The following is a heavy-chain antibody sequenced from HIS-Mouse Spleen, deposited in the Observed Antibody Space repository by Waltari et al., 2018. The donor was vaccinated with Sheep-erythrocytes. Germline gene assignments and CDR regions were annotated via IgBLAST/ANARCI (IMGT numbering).Heavy chain of an antibody. CDR2: IYSGGRP. J-gene: IGHJ3*02. CDR1: GCPFSRHY. CDR3: ARGHPDYGDYDAFDI. Sequence: EVQLVESGGGLIQPGGSLRLSCAASGCPFSRHYSSVFPQAPGKGLEWVSVIYSGGRPYYADSVKGRFTISRDNSKNTLYLQMNSLRAEDTAVYYCARGHPDYGDYDAFDIWGQGTMVTVSS. D-gene: IGHD4-17*01. V-gene: IGHV3-53*01.